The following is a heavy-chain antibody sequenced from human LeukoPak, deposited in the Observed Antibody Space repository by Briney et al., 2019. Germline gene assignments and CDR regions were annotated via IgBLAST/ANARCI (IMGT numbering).Heavy chain of an antibody. V-gene: IGHV4-39*01. J-gene: IGHJ4*02. Sequence: PSETLSLTCGVSGGSISSGGIFWGWIRQPPGKGLEWVGTISYSGNTYYHPSLNSRVTISIDTSQNQFSLKLSSGTAADTAVYYCARLPMTTLLDYWGQGTLVTVSS. D-gene: IGHD1-14*01. CDR2: ISYSGNT. CDR3: ARLPMTTLLDY. CDR1: GGSISSGGIF.